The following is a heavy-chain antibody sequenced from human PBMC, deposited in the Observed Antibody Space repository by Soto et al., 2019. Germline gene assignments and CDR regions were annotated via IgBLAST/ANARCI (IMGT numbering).Heavy chain of an antibody. CDR2: ISARGGST. J-gene: IGHJ6*03. CDR1: GFTFSDYA. D-gene: IGHD2-21*01. V-gene: IGHV3-23*01. CDR3: ARSEITGSVVVIPHYSKAV. Sequence: VALLESGGGLVQPGGSLRLSCAASGFTFSDYAMSWVRQAPGKGLEWVSSISARGGSTYYAESVRGRFTVSRENAKNTLLLQMIILRAEDWAVYYWARSEITGSVVVIPHYSKAVWGKGTTVIVSS.